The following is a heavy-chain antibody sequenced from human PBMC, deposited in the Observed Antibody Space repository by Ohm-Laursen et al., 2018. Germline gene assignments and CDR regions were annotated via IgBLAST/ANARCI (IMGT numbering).Heavy chain of an antibody. CDR2: ISSSSSYI. CDR1: GFTFSSYS. J-gene: IGHJ4*02. V-gene: IGHV3-21*01. CDR3: AKDNCSGGSCHFDY. D-gene: IGHD2-15*01. Sequence: SLRLSCAASGFTFSSYSMNWVRQAPGKGLEWVSSISSSSSYIYYADSVKGRFTISRDNAKNSLYLQMNSLRAEDTAVYYCAKDNCSGGSCHFDYWGQGTLVTVSS.